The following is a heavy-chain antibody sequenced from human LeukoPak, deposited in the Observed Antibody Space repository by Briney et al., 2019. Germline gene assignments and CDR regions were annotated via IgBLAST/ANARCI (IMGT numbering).Heavy chain of an antibody. V-gene: IGHV1-18*01. CDR2: ISGYNGNT. CDR1: GYTFGSYG. D-gene: IGHD1-1*01. CDR3: ASNEIQGPMDV. J-gene: IGHJ6*03. Sequence: ASVKVSCKTFGYTFGSYGTTWVRQAPGQGLEWMGWISGYNGNTNYAQKFQGRVTITADESTSTAYMELSSLRSEDTAVYYCASNEIQGPMDVWGKGTTVTISS.